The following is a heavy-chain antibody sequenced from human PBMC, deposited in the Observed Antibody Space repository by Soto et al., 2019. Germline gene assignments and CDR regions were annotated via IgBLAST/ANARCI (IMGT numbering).Heavy chain of an antibody. CDR1: GYTFTSYD. V-gene: IGHV1-8*01. CDR2: MNPNSGNT. J-gene: IGHJ6*04. Sequence: GASVKVSCKASGYTFTSYDINWVRQATGQGLEWMGWMNPNSGNTGYAQKFQGRVTMTRNTSISTAYMELSSLRSEDTAVYYCARGLKDIVVVPAAIGMDVWGKGTTVTGSS. CDR3: ARGLKDIVVVPAAIGMDV. D-gene: IGHD2-2*01.